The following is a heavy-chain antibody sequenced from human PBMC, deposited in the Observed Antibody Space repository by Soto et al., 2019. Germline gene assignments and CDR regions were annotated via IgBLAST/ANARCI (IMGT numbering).Heavy chain of an antibody. CDR3: AREVLRFLEWSPVGGMDV. V-gene: IGHV3-21*01. CDR2: ISSSSSYI. D-gene: IGHD3-3*01. CDR1: GFTFSSYS. Sequence: GGSLRLSCAASGFTFSSYSMNWVRQAPGKGLEWVSSISSSSSYIYYADSVKGRFTISRDNAKNSLYLQMNSLRAEDTAVYYCAREVLRFLEWSPVGGMDVWGQGTTVTSP. J-gene: IGHJ6*02.